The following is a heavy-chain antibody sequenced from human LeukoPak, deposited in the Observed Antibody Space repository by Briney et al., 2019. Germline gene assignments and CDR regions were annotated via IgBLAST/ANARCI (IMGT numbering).Heavy chain of an antibody. V-gene: IGHV3-48*02. CDR1: GFTFSSYS. CDR3: ARGAYYYDSSGYNWYFDL. D-gene: IGHD3-22*01. CDR2: ISSSSSTI. J-gene: IGHJ2*01. Sequence: GGSLRLSCAASGFTFSSYSMDWVRQAPGKGLEWVSYISSSSSTIYYADSVKGRFTISRDNAKNSLYLQMNSLRDEDTAVYYCARGAYYYDSSGYNWYFDLWGRGTLVTVSS.